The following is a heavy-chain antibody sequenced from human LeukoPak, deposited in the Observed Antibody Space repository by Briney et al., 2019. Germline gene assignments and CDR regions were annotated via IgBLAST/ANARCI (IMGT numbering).Heavy chain of an antibody. CDR2: ISSISSII. V-gene: IGHV3-48*01. D-gene: IGHD6-13*01. CDR3: ARSRPGTEAGQPNFDY. Sequence: GGSLRLSCAASGFPFNTYSMSWVRQAPGKGLEWVPYISSISSIIYYADSVKGRFTISRDNARNSLYLQMNSLRAEDTAVYYCARSRPGTEAGQPNFDYWGQGTLVTVSS. CDR1: GFPFNTYS. J-gene: IGHJ4*02.